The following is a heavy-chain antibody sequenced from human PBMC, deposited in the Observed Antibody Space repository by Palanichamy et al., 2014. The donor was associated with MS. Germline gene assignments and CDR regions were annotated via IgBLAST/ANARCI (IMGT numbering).Heavy chain of an antibody. D-gene: IGHD5-24*01. J-gene: IGHJ5*01. V-gene: IGHV4-38-2*02. CDR2: IDHSGNT. CDR1: GYSISSSYY. CDR3: ARGSRDGYDYGSGWFDS. Sequence: QVQLQESGPGLVKPSETLSLTCSVSGYSISSSYYWGWIRQPPGKGLEWIGSIDHSGNTYYNPSLKSRVIPSLDTFKNQFSLKLKSVTAADAAVYYCARGSRDGYDYGSGWFDSWGQGTLVTVSS.